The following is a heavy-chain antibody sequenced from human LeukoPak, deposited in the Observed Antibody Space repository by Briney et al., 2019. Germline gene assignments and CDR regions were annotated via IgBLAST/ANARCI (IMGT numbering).Heavy chain of an antibody. Sequence: PSETLSLTCTVSGGSISSYYWSWIQQPPGKGLEWIGYIYYSGSTNYNPSLKSRVTISVDTSKNQFSLKLSSVTAADTAVYYCAREVRYYYGSGSYYNPLDYWGQGTLVTVSS. J-gene: IGHJ4*02. V-gene: IGHV4-59*01. CDR2: IYYSGST. D-gene: IGHD3-10*01. CDR1: GGSISSYY. CDR3: AREVRYYYGSGSYYNPLDY.